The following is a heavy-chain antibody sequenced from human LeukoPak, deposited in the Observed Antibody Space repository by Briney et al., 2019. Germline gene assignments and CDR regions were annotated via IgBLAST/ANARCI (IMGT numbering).Heavy chain of an antibody. CDR3: ARSIALAGTETFDI. V-gene: IGHV3-53*01. J-gene: IGHJ3*02. CDR1: GFTVSSSY. D-gene: IGHD6-19*01. CDR2: IYSGGST. Sequence: PGGSLRLSCAAPGFTVSSSYMTWVRQAPGKGLEWVSIIYSGGSTYYADSVKGRFTISRDNSKNTLFIQMNSLRAEDTAVYYCARSIALAGTETFDIWGQGTMVTVSS.